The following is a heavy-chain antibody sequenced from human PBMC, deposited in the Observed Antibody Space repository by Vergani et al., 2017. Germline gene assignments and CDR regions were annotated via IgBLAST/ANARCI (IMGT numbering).Heavy chain of an antibody. CDR2: IFSNDEK. CDR1: GFSLSTSGVG. V-gene: IGHV2-26*01. J-gene: IGHJ4*02. Sequence: QITLKESGPTLVKPTQTLTLTCTFSGFSLSTSGVGVGWIRQPPGKALEWLALIFSNDEKSYSTSLKSRLTISKDTSKSQVVLTMTNMDPVDTATYYCARIREVTFDYWGQGTLVTVSS. D-gene: IGHD1-26*01. CDR3: ARIREVTFDY.